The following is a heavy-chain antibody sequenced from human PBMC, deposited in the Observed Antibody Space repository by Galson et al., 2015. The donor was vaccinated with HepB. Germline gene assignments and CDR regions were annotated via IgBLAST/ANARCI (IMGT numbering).Heavy chain of an antibody. V-gene: IGHV7-4-1*02. Sequence: SVKVSCKASGYSFSTYAMNWVRQAPGQGLEYMGWVNTNSGTPTYAQGFTGRFVFSLDTSVTTAYLHISSLKAEDTAIYYCARAGWSWTNSDYWGQGTLVTVSS. J-gene: IGHJ4*02. CDR3: ARAGWSWTNSDY. CDR1: GYSFSTYA. CDR2: VNTNSGTP. D-gene: IGHD1/OR15-1a*01.